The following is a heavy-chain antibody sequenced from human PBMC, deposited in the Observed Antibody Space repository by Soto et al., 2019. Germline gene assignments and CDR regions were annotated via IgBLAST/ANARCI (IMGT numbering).Heavy chain of an antibody. CDR2: ISYDGSNK. CDR3: ARDQGYCTNGVCYENFLMSYYY. J-gene: IGHJ6*01. Sequence: PGGSLRLSCAASGFTFSSYAMHWVRQAPGKGLEWVAVISYDGSNKYYADSVKGRFTISRDNSKNTLYLQMNSLRAEDTAVYYCARDQGYCTNGVCYENFLMSYYY. V-gene: IGHV3-30-3*01. CDR1: GFTFSSYA. D-gene: IGHD2-8*01.